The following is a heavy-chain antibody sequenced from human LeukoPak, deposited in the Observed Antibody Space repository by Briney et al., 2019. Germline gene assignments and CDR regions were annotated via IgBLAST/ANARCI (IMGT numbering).Heavy chain of an antibody. CDR3: ASIREGTSLYDY. Sequence: PSETLSLTCTVSGASISNPGYYWSWLRPPPGEGLEWVVYISYSGSPYYNPSLRSRLIISIDTSNNQFSLRLSSVTAADTAVYFCASIREGTSLYDYWGQGILVTVSS. CDR1: GASISNPGYY. CDR2: ISYSGSP. D-gene: IGHD2-2*01. V-gene: IGHV4-30-4*01. J-gene: IGHJ4*02.